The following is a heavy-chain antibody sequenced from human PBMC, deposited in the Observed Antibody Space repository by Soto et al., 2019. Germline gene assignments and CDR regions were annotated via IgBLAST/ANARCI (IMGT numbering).Heavy chain of an antibody. J-gene: IGHJ5*02. V-gene: IGHV3-30-3*01. Sequence: QVQLVESGGGVVQPGRSLRLSCAASGFTFSSYAMHWVRQAPGKGLEWVAVISSDGSDKYYADSVKGGFTNSRDNSKNMLYPEMNRLRAEDTAVYYCARDLEVAVAGAWGQGTLVTVSS. CDR3: ARDLEVAVAGA. CDR1: GFTFSSYA. CDR2: ISSDGSDK. D-gene: IGHD6-19*01.